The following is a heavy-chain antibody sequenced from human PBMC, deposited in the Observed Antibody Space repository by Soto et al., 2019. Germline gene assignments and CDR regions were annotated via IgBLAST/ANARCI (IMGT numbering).Heavy chain of an antibody. V-gene: IGHV4-31*03. D-gene: IGHD2-2*01. Sequence: QVQLQESGPGLVKPSQTLSLTCTVSGGSISSGGYYWSWIRQHPGKGLEWIGYIYYSGSTYYNPSLKRRVTISVDTSKTQFSLKLSSVTAADTAVYYCARGYCSSTSCYLGGGGYGMDVWGQGTTVTVSS. CDR3: ARGYCSSTSCYLGGGGYGMDV. CDR1: GGSISSGGYY. CDR2: IYYSGST. J-gene: IGHJ6*02.